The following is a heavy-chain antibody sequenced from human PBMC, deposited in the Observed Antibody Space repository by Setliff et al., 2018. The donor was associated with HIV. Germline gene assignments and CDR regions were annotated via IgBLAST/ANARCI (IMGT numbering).Heavy chain of an antibody. J-gene: IGHJ4*02. V-gene: IGHV3-7*05. Sequence: GGSLRLSCVASGFTFRSYWMSWVRQAPGKRPEWVANIKDDGRDKFYLDSVKGRFTISRDNAKNSLYLQMNSQRAEDAAIYYCAKDNTWIPNGFDYWGQGTLVTVS. CDR2: IKDDGRDK. CDR3: AKDNTWIPNGFDY. CDR1: GFTFRSYW. D-gene: IGHD5-18*01.